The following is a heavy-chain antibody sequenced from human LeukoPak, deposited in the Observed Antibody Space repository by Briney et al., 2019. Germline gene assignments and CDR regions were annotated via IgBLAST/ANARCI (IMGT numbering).Heavy chain of an antibody. V-gene: IGHV3-23*01. CDR1: GFTFDDYA. D-gene: IGHD6-13*01. Sequence: GGSLRLSCAASGFTFDDYAMHWVRQAPGKGLEWVSAISGSGGSTYYADSVKGRFTISRDNSKNTLYLQMNSLRAEDTAVYYCAKGGSSWFGDYYYYYMDVWGKGTTVTVSS. J-gene: IGHJ6*03. CDR3: AKGGSSWFGDYYYYYMDV. CDR2: ISGSGGST.